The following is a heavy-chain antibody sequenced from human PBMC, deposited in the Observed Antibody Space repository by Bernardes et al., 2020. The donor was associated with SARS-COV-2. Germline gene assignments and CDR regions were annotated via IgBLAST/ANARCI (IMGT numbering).Heavy chain of an antibody. J-gene: IGHJ3*02. CDR2: ISTSNSYT. D-gene: IGHD6-19*01. CDR3: ARDSAIAVDDHDSFDI. V-gene: IGHV3-11*06. CDR1: GFAFSKYY. Sequence: GGSLRLSCAASGFAFSKYYMSWIRQAPGKGLEWLSYISTSNSYTDYADSVKGRFTISRDNAKNSLYLQINSLRAEDTAVYYCARDSAIAVDDHDSFDIWGQGTVVTVSS.